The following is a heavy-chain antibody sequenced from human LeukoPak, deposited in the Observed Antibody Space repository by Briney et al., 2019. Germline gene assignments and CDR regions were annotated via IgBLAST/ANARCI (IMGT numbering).Heavy chain of an antibody. D-gene: IGHD3-10*02. J-gene: IGHJ4*02. CDR1: GGTFSSYA. CDR2: ISAYNGNT. Sequence: ASVKVSCKASGGTFSSYAISWVRQAPGQGLEWMGWISAYNGNTNYAQKLQGRVTMTTDTSTSTAYMELRSLRSDDTAVYYCARCLVGYYYVDKLDYWGQGTLVTVSS. V-gene: IGHV1-18*01. CDR3: ARCLVGYYYVDKLDY.